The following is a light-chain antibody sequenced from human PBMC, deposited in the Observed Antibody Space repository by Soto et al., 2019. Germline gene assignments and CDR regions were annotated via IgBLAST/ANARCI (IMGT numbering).Light chain of an antibody. V-gene: IGLV1-47*02. CDR3: GAWDDSLSGPA. CDR1: SGNIGSNY. CDR2: SNN. J-gene: IGLJ2*01. Sequence: QSVLTQPPSASGTPGQRVTISCTGTSGNIGSNYVYWYQQLPATAPNLLIYSNNQRPSGVPDRFSGSKSGTSASLAISGLRYEDEAYYYCGAWDDSLSGPAFGGGTKLTVL.